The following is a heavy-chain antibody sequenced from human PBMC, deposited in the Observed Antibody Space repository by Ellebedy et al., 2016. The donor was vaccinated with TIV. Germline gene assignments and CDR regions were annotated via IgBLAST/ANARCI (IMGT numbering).Heavy chain of an antibody. CDR1: GFPFKDYN. Sequence: PGGSLRLSCAAPGFPFKDYNMNWVRQAPGKGLEWVSYIISVGTTIYYPDSVRCRFTISRDNAKDSLYLQMNSLRADDTAVYYCARSGTFRWFDSWGQGTLVSVSS. CDR3: ARSGTFRWFDS. J-gene: IGHJ5*01. CDR2: IISVGTTI. D-gene: IGHD3-10*01. V-gene: IGHV3-48*04.